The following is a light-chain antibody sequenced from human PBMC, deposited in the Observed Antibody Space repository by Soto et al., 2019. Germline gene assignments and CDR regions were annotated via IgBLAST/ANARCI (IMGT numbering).Light chain of an antibody. CDR3: QHRTTWPGT. V-gene: IGKV3-11*01. Sequence: EIVLTQSPATLSLSPGERVTLSCRASQSVNFYLAWYQQKPGRAPRLLIYDASNRATDIPARFSGSGSGTDFTLTISALEPEDFAVYYCQHRTTWPGTFGQGTRLEI. CDR1: QSVNFY. CDR2: DAS. J-gene: IGKJ2*01.